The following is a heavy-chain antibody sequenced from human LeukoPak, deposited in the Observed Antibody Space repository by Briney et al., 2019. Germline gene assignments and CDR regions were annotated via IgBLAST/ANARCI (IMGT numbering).Heavy chain of an antibody. J-gene: IGHJ6*02. Sequence: SETLSLTCTVSGCTISSYYWSWIRQAPGKGLEWIGNIYCSGTTNYNPSLKSRVITTVDTTKNHFSLKLSSVTAADTAVYYCARNGSSYGPREYYYYGMDVWGQGTTVTVS. D-gene: IGHD5-18*01. V-gene: IGHV4-59*01. CDR1: GCTISSYY. CDR2: IYCSGTT. CDR3: ARNGSSYGPREYYYYGMDV.